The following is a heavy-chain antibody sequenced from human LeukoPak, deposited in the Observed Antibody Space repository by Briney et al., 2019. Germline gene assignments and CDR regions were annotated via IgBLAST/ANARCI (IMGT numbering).Heavy chain of an antibody. D-gene: IGHD3-10*01. Sequence: KPSETLSLTCTVSGGSISSYYWSWIRRPPGKGLEWIGYIYYSGSTNYNPSLKSRVTISVDTSKNQFSLKLSSVTAADTAVYYCARVTAWFGELSDAFDIWGQGTMVTVSS. J-gene: IGHJ3*02. CDR3: ARVTAWFGELSDAFDI. CDR2: IYYSGST. V-gene: IGHV4-59*01. CDR1: GGSISSYY.